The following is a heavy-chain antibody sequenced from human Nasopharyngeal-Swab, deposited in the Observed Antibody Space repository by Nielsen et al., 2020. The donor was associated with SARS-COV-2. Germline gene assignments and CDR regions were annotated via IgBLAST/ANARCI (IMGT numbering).Heavy chain of an antibody. D-gene: IGHD6-19*01. CDR2: ISYDGSNK. CDR3: AKGNMAVAGED. Sequence: WIRQPPGKGLEWVAVISYDGSNKYYADSVKGRFTISRDNSKNTLYLQMNSLRAEDTAVYYCAKGNMAVAGEDGGKGKRVTVSS. V-gene: IGHV3-30*18. J-gene: IGHJ4*02.